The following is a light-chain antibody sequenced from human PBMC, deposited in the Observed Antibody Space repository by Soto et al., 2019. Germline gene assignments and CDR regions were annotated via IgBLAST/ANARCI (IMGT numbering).Light chain of an antibody. CDR2: DAY. CDR3: QQRHMWPIT. J-gene: IGKJ5*01. Sequence: EMVVTQSPATLSLSPGERATLSCRASQSVSSYLAWYQQKPGQAPRLLIYDAYNRATGIPPRFSGSGSGTDFTLTISSLEPEDSAVYYCQQRHMWPITFGQGTRLEI. V-gene: IGKV3-11*01. CDR1: QSVSSY.